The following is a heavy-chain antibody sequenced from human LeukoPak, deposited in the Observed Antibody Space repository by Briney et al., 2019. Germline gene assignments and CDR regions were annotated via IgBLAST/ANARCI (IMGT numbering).Heavy chain of an antibody. Sequence: ASVKVSCKGSGYSFTGYYMHWVRQAPGEGLEWMGWINPNGGGTNYEQKFQGRVTMTRDTSISTAYMELSRLRSDDTAVYYCARVGSGYDWGSFDYWGQGTLVTVSS. D-gene: IGHD5-12*01. V-gene: IGHV1-2*02. CDR1: GYSFTGYY. J-gene: IGHJ4*02. CDR3: ARVGSGYDWGSFDY. CDR2: INPNGGGT.